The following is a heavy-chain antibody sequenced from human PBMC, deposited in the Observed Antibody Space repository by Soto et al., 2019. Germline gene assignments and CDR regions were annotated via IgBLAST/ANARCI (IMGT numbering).Heavy chain of an antibody. CDR3: ARTSSGSYRIDY. D-gene: IGHD1-26*01. V-gene: IGHV4-59*01. CDR2: IYYSGST. Sequence: TLYLTCTVSCGSISSYYWSWIRQPPGKGLEWIGYIYYSGSTNYNPSLKSRVTISVDTSKNQFSLKLSSVTAADTAVYYCARTSSGSYRIDYWRQRTLVTVSS. CDR1: CGSISSYY. J-gene: IGHJ4*02.